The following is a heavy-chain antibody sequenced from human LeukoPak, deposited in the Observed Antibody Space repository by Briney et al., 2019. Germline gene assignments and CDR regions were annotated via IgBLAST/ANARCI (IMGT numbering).Heavy chain of an antibody. CDR3: ARDGGSGSYSPFDY. D-gene: IGHD3-10*01. CDR1: GFTFSSYS. V-gene: IGHV3-21*01. J-gene: IGHJ4*02. CDR2: ISSSSSYI. Sequence: GGSLRLSCAASGFTFSSYSMNWVRQAPGKGLEWVSSISSSSSYIYYADSVKGRFTISRDNAKNSLYLQMNSLRAEDTAVYYCARDGGSGSYSPFDYWGQGTLVTVSS.